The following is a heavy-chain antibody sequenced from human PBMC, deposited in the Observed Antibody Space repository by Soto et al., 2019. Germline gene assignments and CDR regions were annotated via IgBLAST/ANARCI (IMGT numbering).Heavy chain of an antibody. J-gene: IGHJ1*01. D-gene: IGHD5-12*01. CDR3: ARGAPGRDGYNLDFQH. V-gene: IGHV3-21*04. CDR2: ISPSSSFR. CDR1: GFTFSTYA. Sequence: GGSLRLSCAASGFTFSTYAMNWVRQAPGKGLEWVSSISPSSSFRYYADSVKGRFTISRDNAKNSLYLQMNSLRAQDTAVYYCARGAPGRDGYNLDFQHWGQGTLVTVSS.